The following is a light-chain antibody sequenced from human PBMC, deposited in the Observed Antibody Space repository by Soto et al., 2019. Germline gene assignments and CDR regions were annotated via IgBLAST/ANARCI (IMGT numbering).Light chain of an antibody. CDR2: DAS. Sequence: PSTLSASVGDRVTITCRASQSISSWLAWYQQKPGKAPKLLIYDASSLESGVPSRFSGSGSGTEFTLTISSLQPDDFATYYCQQYNSYLFTFGPGTRWIS. CDR3: QQYNSYLFT. J-gene: IGKJ3*01. CDR1: QSISSW. V-gene: IGKV1-5*01.